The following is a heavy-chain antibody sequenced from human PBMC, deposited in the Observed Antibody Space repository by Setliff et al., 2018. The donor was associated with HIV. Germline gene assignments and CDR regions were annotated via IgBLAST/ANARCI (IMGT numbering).Heavy chain of an antibody. J-gene: IGHJ5*02. V-gene: IGHV1-69*04. CDR2: IIPIVTIA. Sequence: GASVKVSCKASGGSFTSYTFSWVRLAPGQGLEWMGRIIPIVTIAHYAEQFVGRVTITADKSTSTTYMEVSSLRSEDTAVYYCARERPGDHYESTGYQLADWFDPWGQGTLVTVSS. CDR3: ARERPGDHYESTGYQLADWFDP. CDR1: GGSFTSYT. D-gene: IGHD3-22*01.